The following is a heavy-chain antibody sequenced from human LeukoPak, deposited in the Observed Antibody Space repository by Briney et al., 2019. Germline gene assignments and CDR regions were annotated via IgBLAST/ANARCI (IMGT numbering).Heavy chain of an antibody. V-gene: IGHV4-59*01. D-gene: IGHD2-15*01. CDR3: ARAPPAVVVAATRRHWFDP. CDR1: GGSISSYY. J-gene: IGHJ5*02. Sequence: SETLSLTCTVSGGSISSYYWGWIRQPPGKGLEWIGYIYYSVSTNYNPSLKSRVTISVDTSKNQFSLKLSSVTAADTAVYYCARAPPAVVVAATRRHWFDPWGQGTLVSVSS. CDR2: IYYSVST.